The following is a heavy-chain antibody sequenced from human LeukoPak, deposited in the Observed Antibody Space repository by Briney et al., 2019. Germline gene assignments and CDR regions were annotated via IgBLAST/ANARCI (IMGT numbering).Heavy chain of an antibody. J-gene: IGHJ4*02. D-gene: IGHD3-9*01. CDR3: ARGGLLRYFDWLPPLFDY. Sequence: ASVKVSCTASGYTFTGYYMHWVRQAPGQGLEWMGWINPNSGGTNYTQKFQGRVTMTRDTSISTAYMELSRLRSDDTAVYYCARGGLLRYFDWLPPLFDYWGQGTLVTVSS. CDR2: INPNSGGT. V-gene: IGHV1-2*02. CDR1: GYTFTGYY.